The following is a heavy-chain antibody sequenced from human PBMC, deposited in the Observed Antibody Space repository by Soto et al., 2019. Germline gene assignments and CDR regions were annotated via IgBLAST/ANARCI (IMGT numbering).Heavy chain of an antibody. CDR2: INPNSGGT. D-gene: IGHD6-19*01. V-gene: IGHV1-2*02. J-gene: IGHJ4*02. CDR1: GYTFSGFY. Sequence: ASVKVSCKASGYTFSGFYMHWVRQAPGQGLEWMGWINPNSGGTKSAEKFQGRVTMTRDTSISTAYMELSRLTSDDTAVYYCASAAVTGTAGLNFWGQGTQVTVS. CDR3: ASAAVTGTAGLNF.